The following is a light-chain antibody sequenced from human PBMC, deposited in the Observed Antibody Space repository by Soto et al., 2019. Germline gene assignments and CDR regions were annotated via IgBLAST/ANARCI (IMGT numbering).Light chain of an antibody. CDR1: SSNIGTSS. CDR3: AVWDDSLNGHV. Sequence: QSVPTQPPSASATPGQTVTISCSGSSSNIGTSSVHWYKHLPGTAPKPLIYTNDQRPSGVPDRFSGSKSGTSASLAISGLQSEDEADYYCAVWDDSLNGHVFGAGTKVTVL. J-gene: IGLJ1*01. V-gene: IGLV1-44*01. CDR2: TND.